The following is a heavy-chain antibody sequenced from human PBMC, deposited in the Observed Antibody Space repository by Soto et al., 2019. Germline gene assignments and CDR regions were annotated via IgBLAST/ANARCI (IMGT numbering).Heavy chain of an antibody. CDR2: IYYSGST. D-gene: IGHD3-10*01. CDR3: ARHERFGELIFDY. J-gene: IGHJ4*02. Sequence: SETLSLTCTVSGGSISSSSYYWGWIRQPPGKGLEWIGSIYYSGSTYYNPSLKSRVTISVDTSKNQFSLKLSSVTAADTAVYYCARHERFGELIFDYWGQGTLVTVSS. CDR1: GGSISSSSYY. V-gene: IGHV4-39*01.